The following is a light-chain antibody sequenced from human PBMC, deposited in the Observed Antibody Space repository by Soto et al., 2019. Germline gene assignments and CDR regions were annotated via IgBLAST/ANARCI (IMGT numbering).Light chain of an antibody. CDR2: GAS. J-gene: IGKJ1*01. CDR3: QQDSSSGP. Sequence: EIVMTQSPATLSVSPGERATLSCRASQSVSSNLAWYEQKPGQAPRPRIYGASIRATGNPDRFNGSGSGTDFTLTISRLEPEDFAGYYCQQDSSSGPFGQGTKVDIK. V-gene: IGKV3-20*01. CDR1: QSVSSN.